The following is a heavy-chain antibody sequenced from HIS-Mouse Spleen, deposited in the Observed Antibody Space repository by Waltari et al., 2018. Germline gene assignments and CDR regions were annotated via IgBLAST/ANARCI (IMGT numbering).Heavy chain of an antibody. CDR1: GGSISSRSYY. V-gene: IGHV4-39*07. CDR2: IYYSGST. CDR3: AREIPYSSSWYDWYFDL. Sequence: QLQLQESGPGLVKPSETLSLTCPVSGGSISSRSYYCGWIRQPPGKGLEWIGSIYYSGSTYYNPSLKSRVTISVDTSKNQFSLKLSSVTAADTAVYYCAREIPYSSSWYDWYFDLWGRGTLVTVSS. D-gene: IGHD6-13*01. J-gene: IGHJ2*01.